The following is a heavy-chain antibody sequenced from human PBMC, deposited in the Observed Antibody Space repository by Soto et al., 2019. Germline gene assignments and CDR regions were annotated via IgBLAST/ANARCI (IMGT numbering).Heavy chain of an antibody. J-gene: IGHJ4*02. Sequence: GGSLRLSCAASGFTFSSYAMNWVRQAPGKGLEWVSAISGSGGSTYYADSVKGRFTISRDNSKNTLYLQMNSLRAEDTAVYYCAKDPSYGSGSSSGPTYPYWGQGTLVTVSS. CDR2: ISGSGGST. CDR3: AKDPSYGSGSSSGPTYPY. V-gene: IGHV3-23*01. D-gene: IGHD3-10*01. CDR1: GFTFSSYA.